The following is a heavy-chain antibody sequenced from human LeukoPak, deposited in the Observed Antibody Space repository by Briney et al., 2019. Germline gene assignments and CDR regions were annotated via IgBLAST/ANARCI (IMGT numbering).Heavy chain of an antibody. D-gene: IGHD3-22*01. V-gene: IGHV4-34*01. CDR1: GGSFSGYY. CDR3: ARVNYYDSSGYYDTGDDWSDP. CDR2: INHSGST. Sequence: SETLSLTCAVYGGSFSGYYWSWIRQPPGKGLEWIGEINHSGSTNYNPSLKSRVTISVDTSKNQFSLKLSSVTAADTAVYYCARVNYYDSSGYYDTGDDWSDPWGQGTLVTVSS. J-gene: IGHJ5*02.